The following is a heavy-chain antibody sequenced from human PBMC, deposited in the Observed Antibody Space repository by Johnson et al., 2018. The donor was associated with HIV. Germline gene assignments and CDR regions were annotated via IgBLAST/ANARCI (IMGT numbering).Heavy chain of an antibody. J-gene: IGHJ3*02. Sequence: QVQLVESGGGLVKPGGSLRLSCAASGFTFSDYYMSWIRQAPGKGLEWVSYISSSGSTIYYADSVKGRFTISRYNAKNALYLQMNSLRAEDTAVYYCARAGLGNYYDSSGYKGAFDIWGQGTMVTVSS. CDR2: ISSSGSTI. CDR3: ARAGLGNYYDSSGYKGAFDI. V-gene: IGHV3-11*04. CDR1: GFTFSDYY. D-gene: IGHD3-22*01.